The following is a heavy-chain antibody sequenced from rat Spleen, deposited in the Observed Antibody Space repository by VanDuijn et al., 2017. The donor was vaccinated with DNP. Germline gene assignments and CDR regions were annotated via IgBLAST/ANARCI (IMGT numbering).Heavy chain of an antibody. Sequence: EVQLQESGPGLVKPSQSLSLTCSVTGYSITSSYRWNWIRKFPGNKMEWMGYINYSGNTGYNPSLKSRFSITRDTSKNQFFLQLNSVTTEDTATYYCARGSSPDYWGQGVMVTVSS. CDR1: GYSITSSY. J-gene: IGHJ2*01. CDR3: ARGSSPDY. V-gene: IGHV3-1*01. CDR2: INYSGNT. D-gene: IGHD1-2*01.